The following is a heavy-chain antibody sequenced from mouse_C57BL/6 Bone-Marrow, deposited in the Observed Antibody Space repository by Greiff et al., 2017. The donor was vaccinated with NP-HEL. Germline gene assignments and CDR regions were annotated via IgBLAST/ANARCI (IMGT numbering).Heavy chain of an antibody. CDR3: ARGSYSNDGGYYAMDY. CDR1: GYTFTDYY. D-gene: IGHD2-12*01. J-gene: IGHJ4*01. V-gene: IGHV1-26*01. Sequence: EVQLQQSGPELVKPGASVKISCKASGYTFTDYYMNWVKQSHGKSLEWIGDINPNNGGTSYNQKFKGKATLTVDKSSSTAYMELRSLTSEDSAVYYCARGSYSNDGGYYAMDYWGQGTSVTVSS. CDR2: INPNNGGT.